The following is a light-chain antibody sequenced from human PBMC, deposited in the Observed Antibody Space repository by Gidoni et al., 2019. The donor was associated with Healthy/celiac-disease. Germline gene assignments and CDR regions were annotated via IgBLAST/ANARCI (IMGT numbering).Light chain of an antibody. J-gene: IGLJ3*02. CDR3: SSYTTSSTRV. CDR2: EVS. V-gene: IGLV2-14*01. Sequence: QSALTQPASVSGTPGQSLTISCTGTSSDVGGYNYVSWYQQHPGKGPKLMIYEVSNRPSGVSNRFSGSKSGNTASLTISGLQAEDEADYYCSSYTTSSTRVFGGGTKLTVL. CDR1: SSDVGGYNY.